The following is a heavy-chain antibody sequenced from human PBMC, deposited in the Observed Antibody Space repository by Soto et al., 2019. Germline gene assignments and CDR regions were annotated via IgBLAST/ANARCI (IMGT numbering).Heavy chain of an antibody. CDR1: GFTFSSYW. CDR2: IKQDGSEK. V-gene: IGHV3-7*03. Sequence: LRLSCAASGFTFSSYWMSWVRQAPGKGLEWVANIKQDGSEKYYVDSVKGRFTISRDNAKNSLYLQMNSLRAEDTAVYYCARDDSSGYYFFDYWGQGTLVTVSS. D-gene: IGHD3-22*01. J-gene: IGHJ4*02. CDR3: ARDDSSGYYFFDY.